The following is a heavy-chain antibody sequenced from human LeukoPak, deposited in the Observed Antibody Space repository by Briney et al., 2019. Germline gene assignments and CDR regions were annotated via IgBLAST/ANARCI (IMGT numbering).Heavy chain of an antibody. V-gene: IGHV4-61*09. J-gene: IGHJ4*02. Sequence: SETLSLTCTVSGGSISSGSYYWSWIRQPAGKGLEWIGHIYTSGSMNYNPSLKSRATISVDTSKNQFSLKLTSVTAADTAVYYCTKGRGIWGQGTLVTVSS. CDR3: TKGRGI. CDR1: GGSISSGSYY. CDR2: IYTSGSM. D-gene: IGHD3-10*01.